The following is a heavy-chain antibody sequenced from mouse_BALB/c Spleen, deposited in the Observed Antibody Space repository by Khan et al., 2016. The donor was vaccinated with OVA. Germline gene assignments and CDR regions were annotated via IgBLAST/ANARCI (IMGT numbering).Heavy chain of an antibody. CDR3: ARDRIDY. CDR1: GYTFTSYW. J-gene: IGHJ2*01. Sequence: QVRLQQSGAELAKPGASVKMSCTASGYTFTSYWMHWIKQGPGQGLEWIGYINPTSGYTDYNQKFKDKATLTADKSSSTAYMQLSSLTSDDSAVYYCARDRIDYWGQGTALTVSS. CDR2: INPTSGYT. V-gene: IGHV1-7*01.